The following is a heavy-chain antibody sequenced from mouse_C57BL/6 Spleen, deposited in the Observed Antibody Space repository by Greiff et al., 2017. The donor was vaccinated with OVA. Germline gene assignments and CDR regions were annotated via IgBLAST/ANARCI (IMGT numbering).Heavy chain of an antibody. CDR2: INPNYGTT. V-gene: IGHV1-39*01. CDR1: GYSFTDYY. Sequence: VQLQQSGPELVKPGASVKISCKASGYSFTDYYMNWVKQSPGQSLEWIGVINPNYGTTSYNQKFKGKATLTADPSSSTAYMQLSSLTSEDSAVYCCGRDRGRTWFAYWGQGTLVTVSA. CDR3: GRDRGRTWFAY. D-gene: IGHD3-3*01. J-gene: IGHJ3*01.